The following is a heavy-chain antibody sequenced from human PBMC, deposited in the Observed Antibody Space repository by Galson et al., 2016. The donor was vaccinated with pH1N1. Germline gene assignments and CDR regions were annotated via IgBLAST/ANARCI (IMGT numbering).Heavy chain of an antibody. CDR1: GYSFTNYW. Sequence: QSGAEVKKPGDSLKIPCKASGYSFTNYWIGWVRQMPGKGLEWMGIIYPADSDTRYSPSLQGRVTISADSSISTTYLRWSSLKASDTAMYYCARQVGNVRAGSGAFDIWGQVTMVTFSS. J-gene: IGHJ3*02. CDR3: ARQVGNVRAGSGAFDI. D-gene: IGHD6-13*01. CDR2: IYPADSDT. V-gene: IGHV5-51*01.